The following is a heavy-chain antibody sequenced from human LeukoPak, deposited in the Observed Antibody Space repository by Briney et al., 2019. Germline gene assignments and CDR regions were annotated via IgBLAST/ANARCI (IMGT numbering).Heavy chain of an antibody. CDR3: AKAPSAYCGGDCFSAYMDV. CDR2: IYYSGST. V-gene: IGHV4-59*01. D-gene: IGHD2-21*02. CDR1: GGSISSYY. Sequence: PSETLSLTCTVSGGSISSYYWSWIRQPPGKGLEWIGYIYYSGSTNYNPSLKSRVTISVDTSKNQFSLKLSSVTAADTAVYYCAKAPSAYCGGDCFSAYMDVWGKGTTVTVPS. J-gene: IGHJ6*03.